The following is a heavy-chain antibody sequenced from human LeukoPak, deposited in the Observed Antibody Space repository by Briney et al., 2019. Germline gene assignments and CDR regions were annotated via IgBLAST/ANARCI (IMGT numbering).Heavy chain of an antibody. CDR2: IYHSGDT. CDR3: ARGEYELLGDY. D-gene: IGHD2-2*01. V-gene: IGHV4-4*02. J-gene: IGHJ4*02. Sequence: SETLSLTCAVSGGSISSRNWWIWVRQPPGKGLEWIGEIYHSGDTNYNPSLKSRVTISLDKSKNQFSLKLSSVTAADTAVYYCARGEYELLGDYWGQGTLVTVSS. CDR1: GGSISSRNW.